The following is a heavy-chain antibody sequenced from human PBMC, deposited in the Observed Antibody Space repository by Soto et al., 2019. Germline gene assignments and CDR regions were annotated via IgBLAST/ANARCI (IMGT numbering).Heavy chain of an antibody. CDR3: ARVSYDSSGYYDAFDI. D-gene: IGHD3-22*01. J-gene: IGHJ3*02. CDR2: IIPIFGTA. Sequence: GASVKVSCKASGGTFSSYAISWVRQAHGQGLEWMGGIIPIFGTANYAQKFQGRVTITADESTSTAYMELSSLRSEDTAVYYCARVSYDSSGYYDAFDIWGQGTMVTVSS. CDR1: GGTFSSYA. V-gene: IGHV1-69*13.